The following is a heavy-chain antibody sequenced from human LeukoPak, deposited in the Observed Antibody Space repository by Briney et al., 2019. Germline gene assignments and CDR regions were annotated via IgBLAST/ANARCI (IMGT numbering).Heavy chain of an antibody. CDR1: GGSISSGSYY. V-gene: IGHV4-61*02. J-gene: IGHJ5*02. Sequence: PSQTLSLTCTVSGGSISSGSYYWRWLRQPAGKGLEWIGRIYTSGSTNYNPSLKSRVTISVDTSKNQFSLKLSSVTAADTAVYYCARGIAARTWFDPWGQGTLVTVSS. CDR2: IYTSGST. CDR3: ARGIAARTWFDP. D-gene: IGHD6-6*01.